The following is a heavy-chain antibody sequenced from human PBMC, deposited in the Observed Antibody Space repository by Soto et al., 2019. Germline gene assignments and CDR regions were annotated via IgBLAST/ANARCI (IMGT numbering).Heavy chain of an antibody. CDR1: SGPSSSHN. CDR2: VYYTGST. Sequence: QVQLQQSGPGLVKPSETLSLTCTVSSGPSSSHNWGWIRQPPGRGLGRIGYVYYTGSTSYNPSLRSRVTISAARTTNHISLTLSSVTAADTAFYYGVRHGIGDLHGLADVWGQGTTVSVSS. J-gene: IGHJ6*02. D-gene: IGHD3-10*01. CDR3: VRHGIGDLHGLADV. V-gene: IGHV4-59*08.